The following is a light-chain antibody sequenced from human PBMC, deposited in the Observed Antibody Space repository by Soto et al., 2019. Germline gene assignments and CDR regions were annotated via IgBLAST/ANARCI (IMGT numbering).Light chain of an antibody. J-gene: IGKJ4*01. CDR2: EAS. Sequence: DIQMTQSPSTLSASVGDRVTITCRASQRISSWLAWYQQKPGKAPKLLIYEASILQSGVPSRFSGSGSGTECPLTISSLQPDDFATYYCQHFLSYPLTFGGGTKVYI. V-gene: IGKV1-5*03. CDR1: QRISSW. CDR3: QHFLSYPLT.